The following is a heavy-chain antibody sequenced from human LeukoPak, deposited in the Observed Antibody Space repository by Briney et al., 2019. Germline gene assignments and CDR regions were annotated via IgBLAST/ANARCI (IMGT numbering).Heavy chain of an antibody. CDR1: GFTFSNW. D-gene: IGHD3-16*01. CDR2: INERATII. J-gene: IGHJ4*02. CDR3: VRDLILVWTPGDDFDH. V-gene: IGHV3-74*01. Sequence: GGSLRLSCAASGFTFSNWMHWVRQAPGKGLEWVSRINERATIISYADSVKGRFTISRGNARNTLYLQMNSLTAEDTAVYYCVRDLILVWTPGDDFDHWGQGTLVTVSS.